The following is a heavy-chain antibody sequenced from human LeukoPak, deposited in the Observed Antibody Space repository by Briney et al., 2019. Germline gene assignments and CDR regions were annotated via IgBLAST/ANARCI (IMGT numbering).Heavy chain of an antibody. CDR2: ISYDGSHK. V-gene: IGHV3-30*03. CDR3: ARDPPTRQYTNSFSLDY. D-gene: IGHD6-13*01. J-gene: IGHJ4*02. CDR1: GITFRSYG. Sequence: PGGSLRLSCAASGITFRSYGMHWVRQAPGKGLEWVAVISYDGSHKYYADSVKGRFSISRDNSKNTLYLQMNSLRADDTAVYYCARDPPTRQYTNSFSLDYWGQGTLVTVSS.